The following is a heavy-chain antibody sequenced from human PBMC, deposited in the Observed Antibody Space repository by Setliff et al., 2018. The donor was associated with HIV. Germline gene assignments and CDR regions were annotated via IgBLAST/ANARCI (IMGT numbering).Heavy chain of an antibody. CDR1: GYTFTTYA. CDR2: INAGNGNT. D-gene: IGHD3-16*01. CDR3: AKEQASEVGAFDI. J-gene: IGHJ3*02. V-gene: IGHV1-3*01. Sequence: ASVKVSCKASGYTFTTYAIHWVRQAPGQRLEWMGWINAGNGNTKYSQKFQGRVTITRDTSASTAYMELSSLRSEDTAVYYCAKEQASEVGAFDIWGQGTMVTVSS.